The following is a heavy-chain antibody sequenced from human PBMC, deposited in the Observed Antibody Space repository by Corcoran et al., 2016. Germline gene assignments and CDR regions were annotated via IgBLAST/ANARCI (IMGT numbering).Heavy chain of an antibody. D-gene: IGHD6-13*01. CDR1: GFTVSSNY. V-gene: IGHV3-53*01. CDR2: IYSGGST. Sequence: EVQLVESGGGLIRPGGSLRLSCAASGFTVSSNYMSWVRQAPGKGLEWVSVIYSGGSTYYADSVKGRFTISRDNSKNTLYLQMNSLRAEDTAVYYCARALYSRREGEWFDPWGQGTLVTVSS. J-gene: IGHJ5*02. CDR3: ARALYSRREGEWFDP.